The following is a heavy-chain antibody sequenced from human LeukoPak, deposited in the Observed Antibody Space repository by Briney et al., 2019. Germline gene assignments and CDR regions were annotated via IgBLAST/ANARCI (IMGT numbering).Heavy chain of an antibody. J-gene: IGHJ3*02. V-gene: IGHV1-2*02. CDR3: AVYDSSGYYYVSVYDAFDI. CDR2: INPNSGGT. D-gene: IGHD3-22*01. CDR1: GYTFTSYY. Sequence: ASVKVSCKASGYTFTSYYMHWVRQAPGQGLEWMGWINPNSGGTNYAQKFQGRVTMTRDTSISTAYMELSRLRSDDTAVYYCAVYDSSGYYYVSVYDAFDIWGQGTMVTVSS.